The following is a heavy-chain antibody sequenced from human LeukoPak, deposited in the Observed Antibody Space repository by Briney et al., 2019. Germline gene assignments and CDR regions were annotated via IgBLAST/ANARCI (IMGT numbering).Heavy chain of an antibody. V-gene: IGHV4-39*01. Sequence: SETLSPTCTVSGDSISTSSYYWGWIRQPPGKGLEWLGSIYYSESTYYNPSLKSRVTISVDTSKNQFSLNLYSVTAADTAVFYCARSYYYDYRQIDYWGQGTLVTVSS. CDR1: GDSISTSSYY. CDR3: ARSYYYDYRQIDY. CDR2: IYYSEST. J-gene: IGHJ4*02. D-gene: IGHD3-22*01.